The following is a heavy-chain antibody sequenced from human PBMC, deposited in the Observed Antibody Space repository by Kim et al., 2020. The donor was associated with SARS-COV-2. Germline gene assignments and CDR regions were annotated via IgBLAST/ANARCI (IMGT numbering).Heavy chain of an antibody. J-gene: IGHJ3*02. D-gene: IGHD3-10*02. CDR3: AKGCSGRRDAFDI. Sequence: AQKFQGRVTMTRDRSTGTVYMELSGLRSEDTAVYYCAKGCSGRRDAFDIWGQGTMVTVSS. V-gene: IGHV1-46*01.